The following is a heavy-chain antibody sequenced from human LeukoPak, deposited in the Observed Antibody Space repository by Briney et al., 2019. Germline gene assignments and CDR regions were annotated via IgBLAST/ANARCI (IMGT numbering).Heavy chain of an antibody. J-gene: IGHJ4*02. V-gene: IGHV4-39*07. Sequence: SETLSLTCTVSGGSISSSDYYWGWIRQPPGKGLEWIGNIYYTGSSSYNPSLKSRVTISVDTSKNQFSLKLSSVTAADTAVYYCARGPDYGGNSPFDYWGQGTLVTVSS. CDR3: ARGPDYGGNSPFDY. CDR1: GGSISSSDYY. CDR2: IYYTGSS. D-gene: IGHD4-23*01.